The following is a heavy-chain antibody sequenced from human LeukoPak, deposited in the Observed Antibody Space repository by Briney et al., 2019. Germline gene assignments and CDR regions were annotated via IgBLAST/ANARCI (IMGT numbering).Heavy chain of an antibody. Sequence: PGRPLRLSCAASGFTFSSYGMHWVRQAPGKGLEWVAVIWYDGSNKYYADSVKGRFTISRDNSKNTLYLQMNSLRAEDTAVYYCARDTDSSGYYWDYYYYYGMDVWGQGTTVTVSS. CDR2: IWYDGSNK. V-gene: IGHV3-33*01. D-gene: IGHD3-22*01. CDR3: ARDTDSSGYYWDYYYYYGMDV. J-gene: IGHJ6*02. CDR1: GFTFSSYG.